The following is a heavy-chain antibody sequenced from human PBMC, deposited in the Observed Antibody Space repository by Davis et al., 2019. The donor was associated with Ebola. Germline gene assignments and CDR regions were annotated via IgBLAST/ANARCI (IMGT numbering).Heavy chain of an antibody. V-gene: IGHV4-34*01. D-gene: IGHD3-3*01. CDR2: INHSGST. CDR3: ARGRTIWYGMDV. J-gene: IGHJ6*02. CDR1: GGCFSGYY. Sequence: SETLSLTCAVYGGCFSGYYWSWIRQPPGKGLEWIGEINHSGSTNYNPSLKSRVTISVDTSKNQFSLKLSSVTAADTAVYYCARGRTIWYGMDVWGQGTTVTVSS.